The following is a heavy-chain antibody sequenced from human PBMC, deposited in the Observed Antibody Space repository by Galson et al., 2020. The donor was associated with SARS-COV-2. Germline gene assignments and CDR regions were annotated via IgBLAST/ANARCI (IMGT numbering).Heavy chain of an antibody. J-gene: IGHJ3*02. CDR3: ASIGPGALSPPI. Sequence: GGSLRLSCAASGFTFSSYSMNWVRQAPGKGLEWVSYISSSSSTIYYADSVKGRFTISRDNAKNSLYLQMNSLRAEDTAVYYCASIGPGALSPPIWGQGTMVTVSS. CDR1: GFTFSSYS. D-gene: IGHD3-10*01. V-gene: IGHV3-48*04. CDR2: ISSSSSTI.